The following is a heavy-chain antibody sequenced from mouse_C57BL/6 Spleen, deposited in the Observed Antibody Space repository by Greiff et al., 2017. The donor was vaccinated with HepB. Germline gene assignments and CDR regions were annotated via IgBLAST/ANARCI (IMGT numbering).Heavy chain of an antibody. J-gene: IGHJ2*01. CDR3: TSITTVVATEGYYFDY. CDR2: IDPETGGT. D-gene: IGHD1-1*01. CDR1: GYTFTDYE. V-gene: IGHV1-15*01. Sequence: QVQLQQSGAELVRPGASVTLSCKASGYTFTDYEMHWVKQTPVHGLEWIGAIDPETGGTAYNQKFKGKAILTADKSSSTAYMELRSLTSEDSAVYYCTSITTVVATEGYYFDYWGQGTTLTVSS.